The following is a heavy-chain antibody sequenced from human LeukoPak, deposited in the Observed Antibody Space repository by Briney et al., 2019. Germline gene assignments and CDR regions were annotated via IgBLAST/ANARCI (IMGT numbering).Heavy chain of an antibody. J-gene: IGHJ4*02. V-gene: IGHV1-2*06. Sequence: GASVKVSCKASGYTFTGYYMNWVRQAPGQGLEWMGRINPNSGGTNYAQKFQGRVTMTRDTSISTAYMELSRLRSDDTAVYYCARVERLREGLTFDYWGQGTLVTVSS. CDR3: ARVERLREGLTFDY. CDR1: GYTFTGYY. CDR2: INPNSGGT. D-gene: IGHD6-25*01.